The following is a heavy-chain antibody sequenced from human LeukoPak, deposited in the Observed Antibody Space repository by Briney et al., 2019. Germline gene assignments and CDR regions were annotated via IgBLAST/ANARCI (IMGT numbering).Heavy chain of an antibody. CDR3: ARDFGGGNSFDY. Sequence: SETLSLTCTVSGGSISSGYYWGWIRQPPGKGLEWIGSIYHSGSTYYNPSLKSRVTISVDTSKNQFSLKLSSVTAADTAVYYCARDFGGGNSFDYWGQGTLVTVSS. CDR1: GGSISSGYY. D-gene: IGHD4-23*01. V-gene: IGHV4-38-2*02. CDR2: IYHSGST. J-gene: IGHJ4*02.